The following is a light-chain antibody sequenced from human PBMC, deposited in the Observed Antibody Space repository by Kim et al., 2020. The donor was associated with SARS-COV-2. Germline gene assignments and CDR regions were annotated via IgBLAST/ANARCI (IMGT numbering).Light chain of an antibody. CDR2: DVS. CDR1: SSDVGGYNY. J-gene: IGLJ1*01. V-gene: IGLV2-11*01. Sequence: GSPGQSVTISCTGTSSDVGGYNYVSWYQQHPGKAPKLMIYDVSKRPSGVPDRFSGSRSGNTASLTISGLQAEDEADYYCCSYAGSYVFGTGTKVTVL. CDR3: CSYAGSYV.